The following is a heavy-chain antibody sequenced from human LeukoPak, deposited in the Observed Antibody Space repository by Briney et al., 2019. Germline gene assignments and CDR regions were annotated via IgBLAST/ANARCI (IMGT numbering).Heavy chain of an antibody. CDR3: ARADNWEGAKGD. V-gene: IGHV1-69*06. Sequence: GASVKVSCKASGGTFNSYAIRWGRQAPGRWLELMGGIIPMFDTANYAQRFQGRLTITADKSTSTAYMELSSLTSEDTAVYYCARADNWEGAKGDWGQGTMVTVSS. D-gene: IGHD3-16*01. CDR1: GGTFNSYA. CDR2: IIPMFDTA. J-gene: IGHJ3*01.